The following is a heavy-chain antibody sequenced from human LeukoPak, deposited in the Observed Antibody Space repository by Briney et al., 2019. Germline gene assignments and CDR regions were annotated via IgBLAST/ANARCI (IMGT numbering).Heavy chain of an antibody. J-gene: IGHJ4*02. CDR3: ARRSADAFDY. CDR1: GNSFTSYG. Sequence: GESLKISCKGFGNSFTSYGIGWVRQRPGKGLEWMGIIYPGDSVTRYSPSFQGQVTISADKSISTAYLQWSSLKAPDTAMYYCARRSADAFDYWGQGTLVTVSS. CDR2: IYPGDSVT. V-gene: IGHV5-51*01. D-gene: IGHD6-19*01.